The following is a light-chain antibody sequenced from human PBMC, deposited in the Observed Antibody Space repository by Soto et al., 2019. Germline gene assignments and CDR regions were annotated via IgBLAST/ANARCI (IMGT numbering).Light chain of an antibody. V-gene: IGKV1-9*01. CDR3: QKLDSYPLT. J-gene: IGKJ5*01. CDR1: QGISSS. CDR2: AAS. Sequence: DIQLTQSPSFLSACVGDIFTITCRASQGISSSLAWYQQKPGEAPKLLIYAASTLQSGVPPRFSGSGSGTEFTLTISSLQPEDFASYYCQKLDSYPLTFGQGTRLEIK.